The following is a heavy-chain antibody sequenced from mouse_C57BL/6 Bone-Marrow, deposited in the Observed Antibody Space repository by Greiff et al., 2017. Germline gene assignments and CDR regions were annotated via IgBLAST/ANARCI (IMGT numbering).Heavy chain of an antibody. V-gene: IGHV14-2*01. CDR3: ARGGWLLPLYYFDY. Sequence: VQLQQSGAELVKPGASVKLSCTASGFNIKDYYMHWVKQRTEQGLEWIGRIDPEDGETKYATQFQGKATITADTSSNTAYLQLSSLTSEDTAVYYCARGGWLLPLYYFDYRGKGTTLTVSS. CDR1: GFNIKDYY. J-gene: IGHJ2*01. CDR2: IDPEDGET. D-gene: IGHD2-3*01.